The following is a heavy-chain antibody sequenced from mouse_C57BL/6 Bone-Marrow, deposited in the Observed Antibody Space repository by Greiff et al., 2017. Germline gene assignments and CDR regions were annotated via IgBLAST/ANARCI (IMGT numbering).Heavy chain of an antibody. V-gene: IGHV1-55*01. CDR1: GYTFTSYW. Sequence: QVQLQQPGAELVKPGASVKMSCKASGYTFTSYWITWVKQRPGQGLEWIGDIYPGSGSTNYNEKFKSKATLTVDTSSSTAYMQLSSLTSEDSAVXYCAREEGMVTTFDYWGQGTTLTVSS. J-gene: IGHJ2*01. CDR2: IYPGSGST. CDR3: AREEGMVTTFDY. D-gene: IGHD2-2*01.